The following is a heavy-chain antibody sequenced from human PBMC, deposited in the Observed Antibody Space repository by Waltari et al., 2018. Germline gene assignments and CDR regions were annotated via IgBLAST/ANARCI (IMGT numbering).Heavy chain of an antibody. V-gene: IGHV4-34*01. CDR2: INHSGST. D-gene: IGHD2-15*01. CDR1: GGSFSGYY. CDR3: ARAGGIYCSGGSCYPVEY. J-gene: IGHJ4*02. Sequence: QVQLQQWGAGLLKPSETLSLTCAVSGGSFSGYYWSWIRPPPGKGLGWIGEINHSGSTKYNPSLKSRVTISVDTSKNQCSLKLSSGTAADTAVYYCARAGGIYCSGGSCYPVEYWGQGTLVTVSS.